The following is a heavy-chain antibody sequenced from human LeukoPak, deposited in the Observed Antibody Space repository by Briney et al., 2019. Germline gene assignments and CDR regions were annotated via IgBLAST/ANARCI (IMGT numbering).Heavy chain of an antibody. Sequence: PGGSLRLSCAASGFTFSSYAMSWVRQAPGKGLEWVSAISGSGGSTYYAESVKGRFSISRDNSKNTLYLQMNSLRAEDTAVYYCAKDLGLAYCGGDCYSGYFDYWGQGTLVTVSS. J-gene: IGHJ4*02. V-gene: IGHV3-23*01. CDR1: GFTFSSYA. CDR3: AKDLGLAYCGGDCYSGYFDY. CDR2: ISGSGGST. D-gene: IGHD2-21*02.